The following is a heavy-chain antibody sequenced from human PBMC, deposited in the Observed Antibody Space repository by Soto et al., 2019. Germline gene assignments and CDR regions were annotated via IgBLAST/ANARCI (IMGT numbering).Heavy chain of an antibody. CDR3: ARAGGLGAVAVDY. Sequence: SETLSLTCAVSGTSFVTYYWSWIRQPPGKGLEWIGYIFYSGHLKYNPSLKSRLTISVDPPKNQISLRLTSVTAADTAVYYCARAGGLGAVAVDYWGQGTLVTVS. J-gene: IGHJ4*02. CDR1: GTSFVTYY. CDR2: IFYSGHL. V-gene: IGHV4-59*01. D-gene: IGHD6-19*01.